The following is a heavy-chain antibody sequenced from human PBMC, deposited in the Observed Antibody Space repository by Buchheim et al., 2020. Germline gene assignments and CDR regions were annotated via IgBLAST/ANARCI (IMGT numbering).Heavy chain of an antibody. CDR2: IYYSGST. CDR1: GGSISSSSYY. Sequence: QLQLQESGPGLVKPSETLSLTCTVSGGSISSSSYYWGWIRQPPGKGLEWIGSIYYSGSTYYNPSPKSRVTISVDTSKNQFSLKLSSVTAADTAVYYCARHFGYSYDTYYFDYWGQGTL. CDR3: ARHFGYSYDTYYFDY. J-gene: IGHJ4*02. V-gene: IGHV4-39*01. D-gene: IGHD5-18*01.